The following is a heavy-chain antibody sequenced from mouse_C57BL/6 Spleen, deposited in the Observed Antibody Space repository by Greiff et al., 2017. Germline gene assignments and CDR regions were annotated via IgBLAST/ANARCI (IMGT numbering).Heavy chain of an antibody. V-gene: IGHV1-53*01. CDR1: GYTFTSYW. CDR3: ARDPYYYGSSYRYAMDY. CDR2: INPSNGGT. D-gene: IGHD1-1*01. J-gene: IGHJ4*01. Sequence: QVQLQQPGTELVKPGASVKLSCKASGYTFTSYWMHWVKQRPGQGLEWIGNINPSNGGTNYNEKFKSKATLTVDKSSSTAYMQLSSLTSEDSAVYYCARDPYYYGSSYRYAMDYWGQGTSVTVSS.